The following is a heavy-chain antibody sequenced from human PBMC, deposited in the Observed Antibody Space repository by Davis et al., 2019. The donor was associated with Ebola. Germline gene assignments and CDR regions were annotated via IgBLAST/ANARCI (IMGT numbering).Heavy chain of an antibody. CDR1: GYTFTSYY. D-gene: IGHD6-19*01. J-gene: IGHJ3*02. V-gene: IGHV1-46*01. Sequence: AASVKVSCKASGYTFTSYYMHWVRQAPGQGLEWMGIINPSGGSTSYAQKFQGRVTMTRDTSTSTVYMELSSLRAEDTAVYYCARDRGSGWYFIGAFDIWGQGTMVTVSS. CDR3: ARDRGSGWYFIGAFDI. CDR2: INPSGGST.